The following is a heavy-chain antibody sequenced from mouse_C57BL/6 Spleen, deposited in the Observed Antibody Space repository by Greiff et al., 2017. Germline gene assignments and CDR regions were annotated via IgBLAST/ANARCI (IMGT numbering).Heavy chain of an antibody. D-gene: IGHD2-5*01. V-gene: IGHV14-4*01. Sequence: VQLQQSGAELVRPGASVKLSCTASGFNIKDDYMHWVKQRPEQGLEWIGWIDPENGDTEYASKFQGKATITADTSSNTAYLQLSSLTSEDTAVYYCTAGSNYVTDAMDYWGQGTSVTVSS. CDR1: GFNIKDDY. CDR2: IDPENGDT. J-gene: IGHJ4*01. CDR3: TAGSNYVTDAMDY.